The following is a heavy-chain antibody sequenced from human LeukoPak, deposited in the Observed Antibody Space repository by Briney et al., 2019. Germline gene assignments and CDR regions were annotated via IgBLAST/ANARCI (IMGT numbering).Heavy chain of an antibody. D-gene: IGHD4-17*01. J-gene: IGHJ4*02. CDR3: ARDGSSYGDYECPDDY. CDR2: ISYDGSNK. V-gene: IGHV3-30-3*01. Sequence: QPGGSLRLSCAASGFTFSSYAMHWVRQAPGKGLEWVAVISYDGSNKYYADSVKGRFTISRDNSKNTLYLQMNSLRAEDTAVYYCARDGSSYGDYECPDDYWGQGTLVTVSS. CDR1: GFTFSSYA.